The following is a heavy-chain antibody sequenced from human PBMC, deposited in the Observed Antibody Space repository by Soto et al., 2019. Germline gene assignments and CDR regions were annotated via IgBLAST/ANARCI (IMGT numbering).Heavy chain of an antibody. CDR3: ARQNLYYYSHGMDV. CDR2: IYPGDSDT. V-gene: IGHV5-51*01. Sequence: GESLKISWKGSGYIFTSYWIGSVRQMPGKGLEWMGIIYPGDSDTRYSPSFQGQVTISADKSISTAYLQWSSLKTSDTAMYYCARQNLYYYSHGMDVWGQGTTVTVSS. CDR1: GYIFTSYW. J-gene: IGHJ6*02.